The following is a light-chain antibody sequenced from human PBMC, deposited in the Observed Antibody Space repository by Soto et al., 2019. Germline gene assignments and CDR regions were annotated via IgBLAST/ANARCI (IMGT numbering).Light chain of an antibody. CDR3: QQYSSYPVS. CDR2: KAS. Sequence: IQMTQSPSTQSASVGDRVNITCRASQSLTKWLAWYQQVPGNVPKLLIYKASTLESGVPSRFSGSGSGTEFTLTISSLQSGDSATYFCQQYSSYPVSFGQGTRLEIK. J-gene: IGKJ5*01. CDR1: QSLTKW. V-gene: IGKV1-5*01.